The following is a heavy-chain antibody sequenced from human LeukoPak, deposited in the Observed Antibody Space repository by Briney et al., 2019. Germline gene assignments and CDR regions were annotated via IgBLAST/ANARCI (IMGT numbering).Heavy chain of an antibody. CDR3: ARAGYSNYNFDY. J-gene: IGHJ4*02. V-gene: IGHV4-59*01. D-gene: IGHD4-11*01. CDR2: IYYSGST. CDR1: GGSISSYY. Sequence: SETLSLTCTVSGGSISSYYWSWIRQPPGKGLEWIGYIYYSGSTNYNPSLKSQVTISVDTSKNQFSLKLSSVTAADTAVYYCARAGYSNYNFDYWGQGTLVTVSS.